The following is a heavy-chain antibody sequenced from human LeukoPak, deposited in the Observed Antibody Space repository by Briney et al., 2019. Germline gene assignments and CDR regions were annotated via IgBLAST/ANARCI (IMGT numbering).Heavy chain of an antibody. J-gene: IGHJ6*02. CDR3: AIASASFFGMEV. CDR1: GFTFSTYG. D-gene: IGHD1-26*01. CDR2: ISYDGSNQ. Sequence: GRSLRLSCAASGFTFSTYGMQWVRQAPGKGLEWVALISYDGSNQYYADSVKGRFIISRDNSKNTVSLQMNGLRTEDSAVYYCAIASASFFGMEVWGQGTTVTVSS. V-gene: IGHV3-30*03.